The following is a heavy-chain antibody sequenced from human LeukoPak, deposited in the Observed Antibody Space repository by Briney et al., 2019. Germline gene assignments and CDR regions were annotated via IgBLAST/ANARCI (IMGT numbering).Heavy chain of an antibody. CDR3: ARRHRSYDSSGYYYYGMDV. J-gene: IGHJ6*02. CDR2: IYHSGST. D-gene: IGHD3-22*01. Sequence: PSETLSLTCAVSCGSISSSNWWSWVRQPPGKGLEWIGEIYHSGSTNYNPSLKSRVTISVDKSKNQFSLKLSPVTAADTAVYYCARRHRSYDSSGYYYYGMDVWGQGTTVTVSS. V-gene: IGHV4-4*02. CDR1: CGSISSSNW.